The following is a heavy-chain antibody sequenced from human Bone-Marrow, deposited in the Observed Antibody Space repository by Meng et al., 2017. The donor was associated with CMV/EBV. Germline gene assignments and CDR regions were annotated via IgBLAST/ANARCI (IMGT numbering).Heavy chain of an antibody. CDR1: GGPITNHY. Sequence: GGTLRLSCTVPGGPITNHYWSWVRQPPGKGLEWVSAISGSGGSTYYADSVKGRFTISRDNSKNTLYLQMNSLRAEDTAVYYCAKDLGPGEYQLLYQLYYYYGMDVWGQGTTVTVSS. V-gene: IGHV3-23*01. J-gene: IGHJ6*02. CDR2: ISGSGGST. D-gene: IGHD2-2*02. CDR3: AKDLGPGEYQLLYQLYYYYGMDV.